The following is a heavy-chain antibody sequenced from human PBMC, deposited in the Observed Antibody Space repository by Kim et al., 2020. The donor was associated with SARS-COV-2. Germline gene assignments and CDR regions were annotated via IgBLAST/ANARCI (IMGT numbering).Heavy chain of an antibody. Sequence: SVKVSCKASGGTFSSYAISWVRQAPGQGLEWMGGIIPIFGTANYAQKVQGRVTITADESTSTAYMELSSLRSEDTAVYYCARDDYGDFPDAFDIWGQGTMVTVSS. CDR3: ARDDYGDFPDAFDI. D-gene: IGHD4-17*01. V-gene: IGHV1-69*13. CDR2: IIPIFGTA. CDR1: GGTFSSYA. J-gene: IGHJ3*02.